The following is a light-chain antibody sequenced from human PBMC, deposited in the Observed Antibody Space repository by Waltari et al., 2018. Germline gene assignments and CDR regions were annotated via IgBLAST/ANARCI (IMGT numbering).Light chain of an antibody. J-gene: IGKJ1*01. V-gene: IGKV1-39*01. CDR2: TAS. CDR3: QQSSSTPPWT. Sequence: DIQMTQSPSSLSASVGDRVTITCRASQTISSYLNWYQQKPGKAPHLLIYTASSLQSGVPSRVSGSGSGTDVTLTISSLQPEDFATYYCQQSSSTPPWTFGQGTKVEIK. CDR1: QTISSY.